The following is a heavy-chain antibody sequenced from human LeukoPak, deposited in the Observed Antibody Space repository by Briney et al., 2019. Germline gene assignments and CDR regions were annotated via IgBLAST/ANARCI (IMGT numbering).Heavy chain of an antibody. V-gene: IGHV4-59*01. Sequence: SETLSLTCTVSGGSISSYYWSWIRQPPGKGLEWIGYIYYSGSTNYNPSLKSRVTISVDTSKNQFSLKLSSVTAADTAVYYCARGPGGYDDFDYWGQGTLVTVSS. CDR2: IYYSGST. D-gene: IGHD5-12*01. J-gene: IGHJ4*02. CDR1: GGSISSYY. CDR3: ARGPGGYDDFDY.